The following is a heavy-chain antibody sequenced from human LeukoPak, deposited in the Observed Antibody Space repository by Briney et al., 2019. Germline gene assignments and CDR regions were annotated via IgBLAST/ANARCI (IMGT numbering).Heavy chain of an antibody. J-gene: IGHJ4*02. Sequence: GASVKVSCKASGYTFTSYGISWVRQAPGQGLEWMGWISAYNGNTNYAQKLQGRVTMTTDTSTSTAYMELRSPRSDDTAVYYCARDHKDYYGSGSYDYWGQGTLVTVSS. CDR2: ISAYNGNT. V-gene: IGHV1-18*01. D-gene: IGHD3-10*01. CDR1: GYTFTSYG. CDR3: ARDHKDYYGSGSYDY.